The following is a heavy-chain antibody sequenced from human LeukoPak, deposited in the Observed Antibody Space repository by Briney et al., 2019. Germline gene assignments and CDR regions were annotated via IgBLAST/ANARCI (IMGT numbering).Heavy chain of an antibody. D-gene: IGHD3-9*01. CDR3: ARGRRDDILTGYYMRPPSY. CDR2: MNPNSGNT. CDR1: GYTFTSYG. V-gene: IGHV1-8*02. Sequence: ASVKVSCKASGYTFTSYGISWVRQATGQGLEWMGWMNPNSGNTGYAQKFQGRVTMTRNTSISTAYMELSSLRSEDTAVYYCARGRRDDILTGYYMRPPSYWGQGTLVTVSS. J-gene: IGHJ4*02.